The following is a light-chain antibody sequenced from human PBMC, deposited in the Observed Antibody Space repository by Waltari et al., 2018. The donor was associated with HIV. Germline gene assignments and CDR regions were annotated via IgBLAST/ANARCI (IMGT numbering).Light chain of an antibody. CDR2: QAS. V-gene: IGKV1-5*03. Sequence: DIRMTQTPSTLSAAVQDTVSISCRASQNVGTSLAWYQQKPGKAPTLLIYQASTLQNGVASRFSGSGSGTDFTLTITSLQRDDFATYFCQQYETYYTFGQGSRLE. CDR3: QQYETYYT. J-gene: IGKJ2*01. CDR1: QNVGTS.